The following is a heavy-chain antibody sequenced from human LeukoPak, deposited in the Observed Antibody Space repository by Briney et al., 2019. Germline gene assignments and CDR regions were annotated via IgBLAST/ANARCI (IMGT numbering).Heavy chain of an antibody. J-gene: IGHJ4*02. CDR3: AREWFGEFPETYFDY. D-gene: IGHD3-10*01. CDR2: ISSSSSYI. Sequence: PGGSLRPSCAASGVTFSSYSMNWVRQAPGKGLEWVSSISSSSSYIYYADSVKGRFTISRDNAKNSLYLQMNSLRAEDTAVYYCAREWFGEFPETYFDYWGQGTLVTVSS. V-gene: IGHV3-21*01. CDR1: GVTFSSYS.